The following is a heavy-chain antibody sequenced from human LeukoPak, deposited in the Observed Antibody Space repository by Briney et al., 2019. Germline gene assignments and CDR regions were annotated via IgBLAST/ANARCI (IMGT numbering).Heavy chain of an antibody. CDR1: GFTFSNAW. CDR2: IKQDGSEK. V-gene: IGHV3-7*01. CDR3: ATSRTFDY. Sequence: GGSLRLSCAASGFTFSNAWMNWVRQAPGKGLEWVANIKQDGSEKYYVDSARGRFTISRDNAKNSLYLQMNSLRAEDTAVYYCATSRTFDYWGQGTLVTVSS. D-gene: IGHD1-7*01. J-gene: IGHJ4*02.